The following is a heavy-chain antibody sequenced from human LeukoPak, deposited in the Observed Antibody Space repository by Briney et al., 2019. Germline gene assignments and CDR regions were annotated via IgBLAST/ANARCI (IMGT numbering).Heavy chain of an antibody. J-gene: IGHJ5*02. D-gene: IGHD6-19*01. CDR1: GGSIRSSYYY. CDR3: AVRYSSGWHH. V-gene: IGHV4-39*01. Sequence: PSETLSLTCTVSGGSIRSSYYYWGWIRQPPGTGLEWIGSIYDSGSTYYNPSLKSRVTISVDTSKNQFSLKLSSVTAADTAVYYCAVRYSSGWHHWGQGTLVTVSS. CDR2: IYDSGST.